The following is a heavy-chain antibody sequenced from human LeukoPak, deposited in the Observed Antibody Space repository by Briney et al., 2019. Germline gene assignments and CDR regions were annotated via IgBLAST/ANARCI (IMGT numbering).Heavy chain of an antibody. CDR3: ARDLERGYSYGFRSYDAFDI. J-gene: IGHJ3*02. CDR2: IIPIFGTA. V-gene: IGHV1-69*13. Sequence: SVKVSCKASGGTFSSYAISWVRQAPGQGLEWMGGIIPIFGTANYAQKFQGRVTITADESTSTAYMELSSLRSEDTAVYYCARDLERGYSYGFRSYDAFDIWGQGTMVTVSS. D-gene: IGHD5-18*01. CDR1: GGTFSSYA.